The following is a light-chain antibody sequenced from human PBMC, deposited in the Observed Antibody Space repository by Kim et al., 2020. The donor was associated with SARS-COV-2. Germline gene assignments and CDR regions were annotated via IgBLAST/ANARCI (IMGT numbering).Light chain of an antibody. J-gene: IGKJ1*01. CDR3: QKYNTVPWT. V-gene: IGKV1-27*01. CDR2: AAS. Sequence: DIQMTQSPSSLSASVGDRVTITCRASQGISSSLAWYQQKPGKVPKVLIYAASTLQSGVPSRFSGSGSGTDFTLTISSLQPEDVATYYCQKYNTVPWTFGQGTKVDIK. CDR1: QGISSS.